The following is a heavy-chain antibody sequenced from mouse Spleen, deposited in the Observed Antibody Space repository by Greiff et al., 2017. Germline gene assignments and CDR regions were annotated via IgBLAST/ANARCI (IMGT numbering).Heavy chain of an antibody. CDR3: ARQETTVALDY. J-gene: IGHJ2*01. D-gene: IGHD1-1*01. Sequence: EVKLMESGGDLVKPGGSLKLSCAASGFTFSSYGMSWVRQTPDKRLEWVATISSGGSYTYYPDSVKGRFTISRDNAKNTLYLQMSSLKSEDTAMYYCARQETTVALDYWGQGTTLTVSS. CDR2: ISSGGSYT. V-gene: IGHV5-6*01. CDR1: GFTFSSYG.